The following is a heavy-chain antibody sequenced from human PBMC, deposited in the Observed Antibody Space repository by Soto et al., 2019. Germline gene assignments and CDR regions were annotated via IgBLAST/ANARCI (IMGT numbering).Heavy chain of an antibody. CDR2: IIPSFGTA. J-gene: IGHJ4*02. Sequence: GASVKVSCKASGGTFNNYAITWVRQAPGQRPEWMGRIIPSFGTANYAQKFQGRGTISADESTSTVYMELSSLTSEDTAVYYCARDLVGRFGEFLSAFDYWGQGTLVTVSS. D-gene: IGHD3-10*01. CDR3: ARDLVGRFGEFLSAFDY. CDR1: GGTFNNYA. V-gene: IGHV1-69*13.